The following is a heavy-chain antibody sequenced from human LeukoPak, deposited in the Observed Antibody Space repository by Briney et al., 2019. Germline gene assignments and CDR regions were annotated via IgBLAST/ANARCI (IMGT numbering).Heavy chain of an antibody. D-gene: IGHD6-13*01. CDR3: TTSRHSSSWYYNYY. J-gene: IGHJ4*02. CDR1: GFTFSGNS. CDR2: ISASSTII. Sequence: GGSLRLSCVGSGFTFSGNSMNWVRQAPGRGLEWVSHISASSTIIHYADSVKGRVTISRDNAKNSFFLQMKRLRVEDTAVYYCTTSRHSSSWYYNYYCGQGILVTVS. V-gene: IGHV3-48*01.